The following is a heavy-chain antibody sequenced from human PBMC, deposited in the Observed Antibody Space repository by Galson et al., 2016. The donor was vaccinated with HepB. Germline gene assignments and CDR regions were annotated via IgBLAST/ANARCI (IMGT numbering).Heavy chain of an antibody. CDR3: ARQGVGSST. CDR2: IHYTGKT. J-gene: IGHJ5*02. CDR1: GGSLNISSYY. V-gene: IGHV4-39*01. D-gene: IGHD6-13*01. Sequence: SETLSLTCTVSGGSLNISSYYWGWIRQSPGKGLQWIGTIHYTGKTYHNPSLKSRLTMSVDTSKNQFSLILISVTAADTAVYFCARQGVGSSTWGQGTLVTVSS.